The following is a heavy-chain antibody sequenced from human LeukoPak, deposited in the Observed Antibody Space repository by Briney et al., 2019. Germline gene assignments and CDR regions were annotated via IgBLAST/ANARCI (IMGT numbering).Heavy chain of an antibody. CDR3: ARDREIVATTPLDY. D-gene: IGHD5-12*01. CDR1: GYTFTGYY. J-gene: IGHJ4*02. V-gene: IGHV1-2*02. Sequence: ASVKVSCKASGYTFTGYYMHWVRQAPGQGLEWMGWINPNSGGTNYAQKFQGRITMTRDTSISTAYMELSRLRSDDTAVYYCARDREIVATTPLDYWGQGTLVTVSS. CDR2: INPNSGGT.